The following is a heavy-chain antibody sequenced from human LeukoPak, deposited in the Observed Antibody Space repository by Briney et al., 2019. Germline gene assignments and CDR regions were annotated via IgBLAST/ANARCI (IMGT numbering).Heavy chain of an antibody. Sequence: PSQTLSLTCAVSGGSISSGGYSYNWIRQPPGKGLEWIGYIYNSGSTSYNPSLKSRVTMSVDTSKNQFSLKLGFVTAADTAVYYCARGWGPAYCGGDCHRHFDYWGQGALVTVSS. J-gene: IGHJ4*02. V-gene: IGHV4-30-4*07. CDR1: GGSISSGGYS. D-gene: IGHD2-21*02. CDR2: IYNSGST. CDR3: ARGWGPAYCGGDCHRHFDY.